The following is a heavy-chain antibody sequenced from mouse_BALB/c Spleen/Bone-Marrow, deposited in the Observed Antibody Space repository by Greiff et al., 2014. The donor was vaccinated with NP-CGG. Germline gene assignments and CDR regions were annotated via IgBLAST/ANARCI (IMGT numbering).Heavy chain of an antibody. CDR3: ALANWDIGGPFAY. D-gene: IGHD4-1*01. CDR2: INPSSGYT. V-gene: IGHV1-4*01. J-gene: IGHJ3*01. Sequence: QVQLQQSGAELARPGASVKMSCKASGYTFTSYTMHWVKQRPGQGLEWIGYINPSSGYTNYNQKFKDKATLTADKSSSTAYMQLSSLTSEDSAVYHCALANWDIGGPFAYWGQGTLVTVSA. CDR1: GYTFTSYT.